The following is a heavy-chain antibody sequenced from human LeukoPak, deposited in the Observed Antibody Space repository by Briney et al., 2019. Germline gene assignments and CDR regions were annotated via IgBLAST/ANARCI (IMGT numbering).Heavy chain of an antibody. J-gene: IGHJ3*02. CDR1: GGSISSSSYY. D-gene: IGHD3/OR15-3a*01. CDR2: IYTSGST. CDR3: AREDDFWTGYAAFDI. Sequence: SETLSLTCTVSGGSISSSSYYWGWIRQPPGKGLEWIGRIYTSGSTNYNPSLKSRVTMSVDTSKNQFSLKLSSVTAADTAVYYCAREDDFWTGYAAFDIWGQGTMVTVSS. V-gene: IGHV4-39*07.